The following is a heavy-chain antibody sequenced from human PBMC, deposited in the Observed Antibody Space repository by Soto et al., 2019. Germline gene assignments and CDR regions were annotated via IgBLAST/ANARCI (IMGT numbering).Heavy chain of an antibody. J-gene: IGHJ5*02. V-gene: IGHV4-39*01. CDR3: ARRELELHNWFDP. Sequence: SETLSLTCTVSGGSISSSSYYWGWIRQPPGKGLEWIGSIYYSGSTYYNPSLKSRVTISVDTSKNQFSLKLSSVTAADTAVYYCARRELELHNWFDPWGQGTLVTVSS. CDR2: IYYSGST. D-gene: IGHD1-7*01. CDR1: GGSISSSSYY.